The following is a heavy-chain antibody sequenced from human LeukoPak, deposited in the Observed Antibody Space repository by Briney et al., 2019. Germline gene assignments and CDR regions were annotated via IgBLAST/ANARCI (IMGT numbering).Heavy chain of an antibody. CDR1: GGPISNYC. D-gene: IGHD3-3*01. CDR3: ARSFGSKNAFDV. V-gene: IGHV4-59*08. CDR2: VYYSGNT. J-gene: IGHJ3*01. Sequence: PSETLSLTCTVSGGPISNYCWNWIRQAPGKGLEWIGNVYYSGNTNYNPSLKSRVSISLDTSRNQFFLNLSSVTAADTAVYYCARSFGSKNAFDVWGQGTVVTVSS.